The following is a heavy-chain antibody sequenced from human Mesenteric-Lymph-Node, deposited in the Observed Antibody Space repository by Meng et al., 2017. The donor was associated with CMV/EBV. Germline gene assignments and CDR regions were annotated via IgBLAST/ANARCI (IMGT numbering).Heavy chain of an antibody. V-gene: IGHV6-1*01. Sequence: GDSVSTNSAAWSWIRQSPSRGLEWLGRTYYRSKWIDDYALSLKGRITINPDTSKNQFSLQLNSVTPEDTAVYYCASWQHETGYLDSWGQGTPVTVSS. D-gene: IGHD1-1*01. CDR1: GDSVSTNSAA. CDR3: ASWQHETGYLDS. J-gene: IGHJ4*02. CDR2: TYYRSKWID.